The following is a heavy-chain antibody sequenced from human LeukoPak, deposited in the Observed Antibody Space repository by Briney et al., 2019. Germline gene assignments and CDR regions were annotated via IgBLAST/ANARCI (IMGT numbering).Heavy chain of an antibody. J-gene: IGHJ5*02. D-gene: IGHD3-3*01. Sequence: ASVKVSCKASGYTFTSYYMHWVRQAPGQGLEWMGIINPSGGSTSYAQKFQGRVTMTRDTSTSTVYMELSRLRSDDTAVYYCARDDFWSGFSRGKVPWGQGTLVTVSS. CDR1: GYTFTSYY. V-gene: IGHV1-46*01. CDR2: INPSGGST. CDR3: ARDDFWSGFSRGKVP.